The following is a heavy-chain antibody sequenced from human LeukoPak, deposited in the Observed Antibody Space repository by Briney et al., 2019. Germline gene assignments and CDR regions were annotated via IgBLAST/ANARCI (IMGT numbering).Heavy chain of an antibody. CDR1: GGSISSYY. Sequence: SETLSLTCTVSGGSISSYYWSWIRQPPGKGLEWIGYIYYSGSTNYNPSLKSRVTISVDTSKNQFSLKLSSVTAADTAVYYCARAYSSSWYWFDPWGQGTLVTVSS. CDR2: IYYSGST. CDR3: ARAYSSSWYWFDP. D-gene: IGHD6-13*01. V-gene: IGHV4-59*01. J-gene: IGHJ5*02.